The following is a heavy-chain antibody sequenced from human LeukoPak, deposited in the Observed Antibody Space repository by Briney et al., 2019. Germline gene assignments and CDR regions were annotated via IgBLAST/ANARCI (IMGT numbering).Heavy chain of an antibody. Sequence: PGGSLRLSCEASGFTFSSYAMTWVRQAPGKGLEWVSSIGARGLDTYNADSVKGRFTISRDNSKDTLYLQMNSLRAGDTAVYYCAKTLTGYCTSTSCPFLDYWGQGTLVTVSS. D-gene: IGHD2-2*01. J-gene: IGHJ4*02. V-gene: IGHV3-23*01. CDR1: GFTFSSYA. CDR3: AKTLTGYCTSTSCPFLDY. CDR2: IGARGLDT.